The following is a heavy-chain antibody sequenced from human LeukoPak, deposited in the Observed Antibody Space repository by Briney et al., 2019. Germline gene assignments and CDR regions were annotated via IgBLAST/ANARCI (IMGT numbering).Heavy chain of an antibody. V-gene: IGHV1-18*01. CDR1: RYTFTSYG. Sequence: ASVKVSCKASRYTFTSYGISWVRQAPGQGLEWMGWISAYNGNTNYPQKLQGRVTITTDTSTSTAYMELRSLRSDDTAVYYYARVLEYPYGDYAFDIWGQGTMVTVSS. J-gene: IGHJ3*02. D-gene: IGHD4-17*01. CDR3: ARVLEYPYGDYAFDI. CDR2: ISAYNGNT.